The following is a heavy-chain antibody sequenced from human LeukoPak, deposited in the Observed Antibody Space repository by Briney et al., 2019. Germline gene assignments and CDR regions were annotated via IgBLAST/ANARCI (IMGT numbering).Heavy chain of an antibody. CDR2: FYYRATVFNSGST. J-gene: IGHJ4*02. CDR1: GGSFSGYY. Sequence: SETLSLTCAVYGGSFSGYYWSWIRQPPGKGLEWIGTFYYRATVFNSGSTYYNPSLKSRVTISVDTSKNQFSLKLSSVTAADTAVYYCARFTLHEYYFDYWGQGTLVTVSS. CDR3: ARFTLHEYYFDY. D-gene: IGHD2-21*02. V-gene: IGHV4-34*01.